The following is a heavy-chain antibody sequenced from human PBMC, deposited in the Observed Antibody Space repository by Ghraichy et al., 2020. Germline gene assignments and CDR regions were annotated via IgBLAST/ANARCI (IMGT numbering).Heavy chain of an antibody. CDR3: AKRAEDYDILTGYYTGYYYYGMDV. J-gene: IGHJ6*02. CDR2: ISGSGGST. D-gene: IGHD3-9*01. V-gene: IGHV3-23*01. Sequence: GESLNISCAASGFTFSSYAMSWVRQAPGKGLEWVSAISGSGGSTYYADSVKGRFTISGDNSKYTLYLQMNSLRAEDTAVYYCAKRAEDYDILTGYYTGYYYYGMDVWGQGTTVTVSS. CDR1: GFTFSSYA.